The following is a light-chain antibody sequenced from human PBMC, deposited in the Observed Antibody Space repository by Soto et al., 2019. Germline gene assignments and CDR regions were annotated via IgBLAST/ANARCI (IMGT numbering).Light chain of an antibody. V-gene: IGKV3-11*01. Sequence: EIVLTQSPATLSLSPGERTTLSCRASQSVSGYLAWYQQKPGQAPRLLIYDASSRATGIPARFSGTGSGTDFTLTIGSLEPEDFAVYYCQQRSNWPLTFGQGTRLETK. CDR1: QSVSGY. CDR3: QQRSNWPLT. J-gene: IGKJ5*01. CDR2: DAS.